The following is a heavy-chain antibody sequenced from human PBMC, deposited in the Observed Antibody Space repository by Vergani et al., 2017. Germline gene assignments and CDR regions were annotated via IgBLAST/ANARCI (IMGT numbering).Heavy chain of an antibody. CDR2: ISGSGVSA. CDR3: AKQYFVSGNYLFDY. J-gene: IGHJ4*02. Sequence: EVQLLQSGGGVIQPGGSVRLSCAASGFTFSACPMTWARQAPGKGLEWVSAISGSGVSAYYTDSVKGRFTISRDNSKNMLFLQMNNLRTEDTAIYYCAKQYFVSGNYLFDYWGQGTLVTVSS. V-gene: IGHV3-23*01. CDR1: GFTFSACP. D-gene: IGHD3-10*01.